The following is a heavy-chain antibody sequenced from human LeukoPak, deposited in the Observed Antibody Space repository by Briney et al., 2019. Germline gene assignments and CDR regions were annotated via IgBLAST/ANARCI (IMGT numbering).Heavy chain of an antibody. D-gene: IGHD5-12*01. V-gene: IGHV3-48*03. CDR2: IGSTTNSI. Sequence: GGSLRLSCAASGFSFSSYEMNWVRQAPGKGLEWVSYIGSTTNSIYYADSVKGRFTISRDNAKKSLHLQMNSLRADDTAVYYCARDEYSGLYYYMDVWGKGTTVTVSS. CDR3: ARDEYSGLYYYMDV. CDR1: GFSFSSYE. J-gene: IGHJ6*03.